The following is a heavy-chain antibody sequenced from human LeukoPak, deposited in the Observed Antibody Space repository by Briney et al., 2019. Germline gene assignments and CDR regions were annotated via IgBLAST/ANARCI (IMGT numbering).Heavy chain of an antibody. CDR1: GFTVSSNY. V-gene: IGHV3-53*01. J-gene: IGHJ4*02. CDR2: IYSGGST. CDR3: ARERSSCYYDY. Sequence: GGSLRLSCAASGFTVSSNYMSWVRQAPGKGLEWVSVIYSGGSTYYADSVKGRFTISRDNSKNTLYLQMNSLRAEDTAVYYGARERSSCYYDYGGQGPLVTVSS. D-gene: IGHD6-13*01.